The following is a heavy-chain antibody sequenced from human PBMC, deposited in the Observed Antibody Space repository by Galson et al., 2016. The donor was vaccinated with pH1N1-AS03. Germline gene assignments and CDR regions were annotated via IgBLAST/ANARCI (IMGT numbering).Heavy chain of an antibody. V-gene: IGHV3-9*01. D-gene: IGHD5-18*01. CDR1: GFTFDDYA. CDR3: VKDFDKYTFGYGTFFDY. CDR2: ISWNSGSK. J-gene: IGHJ4*02. Sequence: SLRLSCAASGFTFDDYAMHWVRQAPGKGLEWVSGISWNSGSKAYSDSVKGRFNISRDNAKNSLYLQMDILRPEDTALYYCVKDFDKYTFGYGTFFDYWGQGTLVTVSS.